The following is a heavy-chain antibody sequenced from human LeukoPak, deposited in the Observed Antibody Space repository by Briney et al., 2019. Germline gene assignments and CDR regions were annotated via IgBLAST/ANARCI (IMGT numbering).Heavy chain of an antibody. V-gene: IGHV1-2*02. CDR2: INPNSGGT. D-gene: IGHD3-22*01. Sequence: GASVTVSCKASGYTFTGYYIHWVRQAPGQGLEWMGWINPNSGGTNYAQRFQGRVTVTRDTSISTAYMELSRLRSDDTAFYYCARYDSTVNWFDPWGQGTLVTVSS. J-gene: IGHJ5*02. CDR1: GYTFTGYY. CDR3: ARYDSTVNWFDP.